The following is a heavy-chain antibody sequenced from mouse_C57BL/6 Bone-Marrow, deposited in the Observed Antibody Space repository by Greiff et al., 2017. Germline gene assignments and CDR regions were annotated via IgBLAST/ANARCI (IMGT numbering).Heavy chain of an antibody. D-gene: IGHD5-1*01. V-gene: IGHV1-47*01. CDR2: FHPYNDDT. J-gene: IGHJ2*01. CDR3: ARSSTFFYYFDD. CDR1: GYTFTTYP. Sequence: QVQLQQPGAELVKPGASVKMSCKASGYTFTTYPIEWMKQNHGQSLEWIGNFHPYNDDTKYNEKFKGKATLTVEKSSNTAYLELSLLTSDDSAVYYCARSSTFFYYFDDWGQGTTLTVSS.